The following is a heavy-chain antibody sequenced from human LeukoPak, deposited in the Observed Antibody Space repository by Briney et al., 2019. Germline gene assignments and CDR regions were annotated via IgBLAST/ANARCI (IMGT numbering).Heavy chain of an antibody. J-gene: IGHJ4*02. Sequence: PSETLSLTCTVSGASISTYYWSWIRQPPGKGLEWIGWIGNIYDSESTNYNPSLRSRVTISVDTSKNQFSLKLSSVTAADTAVYYCARYSYDSSGYYSLDYWGQGTLVTVSS. D-gene: IGHD3-22*01. CDR2: IYDSEST. V-gene: IGHV4-59*01. CDR3: ARYSYDSSGYYSLDY. CDR1: GASISTYY.